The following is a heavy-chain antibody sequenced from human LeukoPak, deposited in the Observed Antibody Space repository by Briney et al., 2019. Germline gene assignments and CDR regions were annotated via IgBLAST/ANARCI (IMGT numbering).Heavy chain of an antibody. Sequence: SETLSLTCTVSGYSISSGYYWGWIRQPPGKGLEWIGSIYHSGSTYYNPSLKSRVTISVDTSKNQCSLKLSSVTAADTAVYYCARAYSSSGWYGDYFDYWGQGTLVTVSS. CDR2: IYHSGST. V-gene: IGHV4-38-2*02. D-gene: IGHD6-13*01. CDR1: GYSISSGYY. CDR3: ARAYSSSGWYGDYFDY. J-gene: IGHJ4*02.